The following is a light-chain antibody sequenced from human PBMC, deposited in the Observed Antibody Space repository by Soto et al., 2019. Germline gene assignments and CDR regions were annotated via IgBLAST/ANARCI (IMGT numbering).Light chain of an antibody. V-gene: IGKV3-20*01. CDR2: GAS. CDR1: QSVSSSY. J-gene: IGKJ3*01. Sequence: IVLTQYPGTLSLSPGERATLSCRASQSVSSSYLAWYQQRPGQPPRLLIYGASIRAAGIPERFSGSGSGTDFTLTISRLEPEDFAMYCCQSGTFGPGTKVDIK. CDR3: QSGT.